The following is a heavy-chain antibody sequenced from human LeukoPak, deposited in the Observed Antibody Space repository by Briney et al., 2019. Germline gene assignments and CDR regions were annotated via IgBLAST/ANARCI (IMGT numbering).Heavy chain of an antibody. CDR3: GRGVYDSSGYYYYYYGMDV. V-gene: IGHV5-51*01. CDR1: GYSFTSYW. CDR2: IYPGDSDT. D-gene: IGHD3-22*01. Sequence: GESLKISCKGSGYSFTSYWIGWVRQMPGKGLEWMGIIYPGDSDTRYSPSFQGQVTISADKSISPAYLQWSSLKASDTAMYYCGRGVYDSSGYYYYYYGMDVWGQGTTVTVSS. J-gene: IGHJ6*02.